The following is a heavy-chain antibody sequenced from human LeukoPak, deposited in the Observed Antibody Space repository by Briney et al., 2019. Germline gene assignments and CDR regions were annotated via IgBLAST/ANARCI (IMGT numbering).Heavy chain of an antibody. D-gene: IGHD3-22*01. J-gene: IGHJ4*02. CDR2: ISWNSGSI. CDR1: GFTFDDYA. Sequence: GGSLRLSCAASGFTFDDYAMHWVRQAPGKGLEWVSGISWNSGSIGYADSVKGRFTISRDNAKNSLYLQMNSLRAEDMALYYCAEEGLLRNFDYWGQGTLVTVSS. V-gene: IGHV3-9*03. CDR3: AEEGLLRNFDY.